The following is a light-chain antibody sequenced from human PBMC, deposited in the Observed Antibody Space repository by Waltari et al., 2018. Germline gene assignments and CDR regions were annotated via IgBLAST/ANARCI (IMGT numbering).Light chain of an antibody. CDR2: VKN. Sequence: QSVLTQPPSASGTPGQRVTISCSGSSSNIGSNYVYWYQQLLGTAPKLLIFVKNQRPSGVPDRFSGSKSGTSAALAISGLRSEDEADYYCAAWDDSLSVWVFGVGTKLTVL. V-gene: IGLV1-47*01. J-gene: IGLJ3*02. CDR3: AAWDDSLSVWV. CDR1: SSNIGSNY.